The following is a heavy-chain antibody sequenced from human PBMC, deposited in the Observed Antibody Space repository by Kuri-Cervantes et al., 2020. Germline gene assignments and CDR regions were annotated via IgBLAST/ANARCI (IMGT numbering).Heavy chain of an antibody. CDR1: GYTFTGYY. Sequence: ASVKVSCKASGYTFTGYYMHWVRQAPGQGLEWMGWINPNSGGTNYAQKFQGRVTMTRDTSISTAYMELSRLRSDDTAVYYCARDGGIWFGVGSFGFDPWGQGTLVTGSS. D-gene: IGHD3-10*01. V-gene: IGHV1-2*02. CDR3: ARDGGIWFGVGSFGFDP. CDR2: INPNSGGT. J-gene: IGHJ5*02.